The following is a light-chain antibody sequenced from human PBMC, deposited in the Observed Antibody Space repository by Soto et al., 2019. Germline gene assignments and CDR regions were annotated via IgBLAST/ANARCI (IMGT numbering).Light chain of an antibody. CDR1: QDVSNW. V-gene: IGKV1-12*01. CDR2: AAS. Sequence: DIQMTQSPSSVSASVGDRVTITCRASQDVSNWLAWFQQKPGKAPKLLIYAASTLQSGVPSRFSGSGSGTEFTLTITSLQPDDFATYYCQQYNSYSPETFGQGTKVDIK. J-gene: IGKJ1*01. CDR3: QQYNSYSPET.